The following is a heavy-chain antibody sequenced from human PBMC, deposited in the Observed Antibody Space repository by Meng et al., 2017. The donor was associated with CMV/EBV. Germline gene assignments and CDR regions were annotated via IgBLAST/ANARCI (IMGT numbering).Heavy chain of an antibody. CDR3: ARDLTTVTYFPTWFDP. CDR2: IGTAGDT. D-gene: IGHD4-17*01. J-gene: IGHJ5*02. Sequence: GESLKISCAASGFTFSSNDMHWVRQTTGKGLEWVSAIGTAGDTYYPGSVKGRFTISRENAKNSFYLQMNSLRAGDTAVYYCARDLTTVTYFPTWFDPWGQGTLVTVSS. V-gene: IGHV3-13*01. CDR1: GFTFSSND.